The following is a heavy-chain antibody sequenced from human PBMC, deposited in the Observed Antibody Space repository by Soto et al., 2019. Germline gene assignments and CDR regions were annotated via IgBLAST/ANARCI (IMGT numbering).Heavy chain of an antibody. D-gene: IGHD3-10*01. CDR1: GGSINSNNYY. CDR2: IYYSGYT. Sequence: SETLSLTCSVSGGSINSNNYYWGWIRQPPGKGLEWIGSIYYSGYTYYNPSLKSRITTSLDTSKNQVSLKLSSVTAADTAVYYCARQVGSGSSADWYFGIWGRGTLVTVSS. J-gene: IGHJ2*01. CDR3: ARQVGSGSSADWYFGI. V-gene: IGHV4-39*01.